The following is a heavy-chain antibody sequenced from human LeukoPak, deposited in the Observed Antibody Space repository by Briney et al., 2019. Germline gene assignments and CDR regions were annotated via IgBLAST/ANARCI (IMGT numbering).Heavy chain of an antibody. J-gene: IGHJ3*02. V-gene: IGHV3-64*01. CDR1: GFTFSSFA. D-gene: IGHD2-21*01. CDR3: AREVVAEGDAFDI. Sequence: GGSLRLSCVASGFTFSSFAMHWVRQAPGKGLEFVSAISSNGGHTYYANSVRGRFTISRDNSKNTLYLQMDSLRAEDMAVYYCAREVVAEGDAFDIWGQGTMVTVSS. CDR2: ISSNGGHT.